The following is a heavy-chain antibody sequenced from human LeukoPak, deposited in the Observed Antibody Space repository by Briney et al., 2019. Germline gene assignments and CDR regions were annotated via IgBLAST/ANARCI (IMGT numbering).Heavy chain of an antibody. D-gene: IGHD2-2*01. Sequence: ASVKVSCKASGGTFSSYAISWVRQAPGQGLEWMGGIIPIFGTANYAQKFQGRVTITADESTSTAYMELSSLRSEDTAVYYCVRDLGYCSSTSCYNWFDPWGQGTLVTVSS. V-gene: IGHV1-69*13. CDR3: VRDLGYCSSTSCYNWFDP. CDR2: IIPIFGTA. J-gene: IGHJ5*02. CDR1: GGTFSSYA.